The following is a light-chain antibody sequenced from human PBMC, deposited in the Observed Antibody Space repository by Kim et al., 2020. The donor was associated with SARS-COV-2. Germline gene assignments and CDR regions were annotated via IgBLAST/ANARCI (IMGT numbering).Light chain of an antibody. J-gene: IGLJ3*02. CDR3: SSYTSSGTLV. CDR2: EVK. CDR1: SSDIGNDNR. V-gene: IGLV2-18*02. Sequence: QSVTISCPGTSSDIGNDNRVSWYQQPPGTAPKLIIFEVKYRPSGVPDRFSASKSGNTASLTISGLQADDEAVYYCSSYTSSGTLVFGGGTQLTVL.